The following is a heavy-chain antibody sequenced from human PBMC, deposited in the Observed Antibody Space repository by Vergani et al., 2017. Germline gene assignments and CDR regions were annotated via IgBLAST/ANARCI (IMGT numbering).Heavy chain of an antibody. D-gene: IGHD1-7*01. V-gene: IGHV2-5*04. CDR2: IYWKDDQ. Sequence: QITLKESGPTLVKPTQPLTLTCTFSGFSLNTRGVSVAWIRQPPGKALDWLALIYWKDDQHYSPSLNNRVTITKDTSKNQVVLTMTNMDYVDTGTYYCVYXKTECGTTGCFYPFDYYYYMDVWGKGTTVTVS. J-gene: IGHJ6*03. CDR3: VYXKTECGTTGCFYPFDYYYYMDV. CDR1: GFSLNTRGVS.